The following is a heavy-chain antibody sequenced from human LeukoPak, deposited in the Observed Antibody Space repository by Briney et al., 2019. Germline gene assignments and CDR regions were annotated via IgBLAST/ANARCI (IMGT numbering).Heavy chain of an antibody. CDR1: GFTFSSYS. J-gene: IGHJ6*02. D-gene: IGHD6-13*01. V-gene: IGHV3-48*01. CDR3: ARATPMEYSSSWYGVNSPDYYYGMDV. Sequence: PGGSLRLSCAASGFTFSSYSMNWVRQAPVKGLEWVSYISSSSSTIYYAGSVKGRFTISRDNAKNSLYLQMNSLRAEDTAVYYCARATPMEYSSSWYGVNSPDYYYGMDVWGQGTTVTVSS. CDR2: ISSSSSTI.